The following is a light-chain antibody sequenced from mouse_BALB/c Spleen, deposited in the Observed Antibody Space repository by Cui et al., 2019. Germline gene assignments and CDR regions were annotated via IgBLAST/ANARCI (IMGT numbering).Light chain of an antibody. CDR1: QSLLNSRTRKND. CDR3: KQSYNHMYT. CDR2: WAS. J-gene: IGKJ2*01. V-gene: IGKV8-21*01. Sequence: DIVMSHCPFSLAVSAGETLTMSCKASQSLLNSRTRKNDLAWYQQKPGQSPKLLIYWASTRESGVPDRFTGSGSGTDFTLTISSVQAEDLAVYYCKQSYNHMYTFGGGTKLEIK.